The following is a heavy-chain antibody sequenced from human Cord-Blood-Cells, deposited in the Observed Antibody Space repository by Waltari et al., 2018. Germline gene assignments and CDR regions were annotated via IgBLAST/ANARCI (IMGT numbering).Heavy chain of an antibody. CDR3: ARLSAIVVVPAAMSFDY. V-gene: IGHV4-39*01. D-gene: IGHD2-2*01. CDR1: GGSISSSSSY. J-gene: IGHJ4*02. Sequence: QLPLQESGPGLVQPSQTLSLTRTVSGGSISSSSSYWGWIRQPHRKGLEWIGSIYYNGSTYCNPSLKSRVTISVDTSKNQFSLKLSSVTAADTAVYYCARLSAIVVVPAAMSFDYWGQGTLVTVSS. CDR2: IYYNGST.